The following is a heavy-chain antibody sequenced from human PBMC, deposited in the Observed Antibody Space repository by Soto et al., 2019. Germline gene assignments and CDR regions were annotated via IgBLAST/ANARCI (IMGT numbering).Heavy chain of an antibody. D-gene: IGHD3-10*01. J-gene: IGHJ6*02. CDR2: IVVGSGNT. Sequence: AASVKVSCKASGFTFTSSAVQWVRQARGQRLEWIGWIVVGSGNTNYAQKFQERVTITRDMSTSTAYMELSSLRSEDTAVYYCAAGLCIKYGSGRRCYYYGMDVWGQGTTVTVSS. CDR1: GFTFTSSA. CDR3: AAGLCIKYGSGRRCYYYGMDV. V-gene: IGHV1-58*01.